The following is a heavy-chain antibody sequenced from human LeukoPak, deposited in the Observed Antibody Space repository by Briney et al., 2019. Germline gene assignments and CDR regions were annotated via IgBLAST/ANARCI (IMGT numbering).Heavy chain of an antibody. V-gene: IGHV3-23*01. D-gene: IGHD6-19*01. J-gene: IGHJ4*02. Sequence: PWGALRLSCAASGFTFSSYGMSWVRQAPGKGLEWVSAISGSGGSTYYADSVKGRFTISRDNSKNTLYLQMNSLRAEDTAVYYCAKDHSSGWPDCFDYWGQGALVTVSS. CDR2: ISGSGGST. CDR1: GFTFSSYG. CDR3: AKDHSSGWPDCFDY.